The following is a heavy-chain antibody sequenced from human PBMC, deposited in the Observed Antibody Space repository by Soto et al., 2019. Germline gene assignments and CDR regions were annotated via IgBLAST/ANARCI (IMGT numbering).Heavy chain of an antibody. J-gene: IGHJ5*02. CDR1: GYTFTSYA. CDR3: ARDLVPTTGTTAFLDNWFDP. Sequence: GASVKVSCKASGYTFTSYAMHWVRQAPGQRLEWVGWINAGNGNTKYSQKFQGRVTITRDTSASTAYMELSSLRSEDTAVYYCARDLVPTTGTTAFLDNWFDPWGQGTLVTVSS. V-gene: IGHV1-3*01. CDR2: INAGNGNT. D-gene: IGHD1-1*01.